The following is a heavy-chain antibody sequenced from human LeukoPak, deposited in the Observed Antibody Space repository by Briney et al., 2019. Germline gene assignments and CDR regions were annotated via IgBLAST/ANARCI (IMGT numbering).Heavy chain of an antibody. CDR1: GGSMNSDIYY. V-gene: IGHV4-39*07. CDR3: ARVAYYDSRGYSKPFDY. D-gene: IGHD3-22*01. J-gene: IGHJ4*02. Sequence: PSETLSLTCTVSGGSMNSDIYYWGWIRQPPGKGLEWIGNIYYSGSTYYNPSLKSRVTISGDTSKNQFSLKLSSVTAADTAFYYCARVAYYDSRGYSKPFDYWGQGALVTVSS. CDR2: IYYSGST.